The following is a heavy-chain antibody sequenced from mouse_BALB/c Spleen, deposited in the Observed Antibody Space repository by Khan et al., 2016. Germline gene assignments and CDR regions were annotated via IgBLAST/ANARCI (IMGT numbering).Heavy chain of an antibody. CDR3: ARMARK. J-gene: IGHJ2*01. Sequence: VQLQQSGAVLVKPGATVKLSCIASGLNIRDTCMHWLKQWPEKGLEWIARIDPPNGNTKSDPKFQVKSTITADTASNTVDLQLRSLTSEDTAVYYWARMARKWGQGTTRTVSA. CDR1: GLNIRDTC. CDR2: IDPPNGNT. V-gene: IGHV14-3*02.